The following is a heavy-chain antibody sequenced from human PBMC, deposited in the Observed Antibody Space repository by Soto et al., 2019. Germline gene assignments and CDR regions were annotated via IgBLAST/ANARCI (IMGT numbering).Heavy chain of an antibody. CDR3: ARDQYSSGWYSFDY. J-gene: IGHJ4*02. D-gene: IGHD6-19*01. CDR2: INSDGSST. V-gene: IGHV3-74*01. Sequence: GGSLRLSCAASGFTFSSYWMHWVRQAPGKGLVWVSRINSDGSSTSYADSVKGRFTISRDNAKNTLYLQMNSLRAEDTAVYYCARDQYSSGWYSFDYWGQGTLVTISS. CDR1: GFTFSSYW.